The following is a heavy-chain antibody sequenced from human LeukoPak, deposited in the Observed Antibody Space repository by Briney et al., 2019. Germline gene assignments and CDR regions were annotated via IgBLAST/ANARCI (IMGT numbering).Heavy chain of an antibody. CDR3: ARQVDHPVAGTLDD. CDR1: GDSISSSSYY. CDR2: IYYSGST. J-gene: IGHJ4*02. V-gene: IGHV4-39*01. Sequence: SETLSLTCTVSGDSISSSSYYWGWIRQPPGKGLEWIGSIYYSGSTYYNPSLKSRITISLDTSKNQISLKLSSVTAADTAVYYCARQVDHPVAGTLDDWGQGALVTVSS. D-gene: IGHD6-19*01.